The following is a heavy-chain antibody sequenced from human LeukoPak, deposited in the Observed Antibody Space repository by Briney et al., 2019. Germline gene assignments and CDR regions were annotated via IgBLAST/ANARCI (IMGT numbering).Heavy chain of an antibody. D-gene: IGHD1-26*01. J-gene: IGHJ4*02. CDR3: ARVGSGHCDY. Sequence: GGSLRLSCAASGFTFNSYTMNWVRQAPGKGLEWVSSISSSSDYINYADSVKGRFTLSRDNAKNSLYLEMNSLRAEDTAIYYCARVGSGHCDYWGPGTLVTVSS. CDR2: ISSSSDYI. CDR1: GFTFNSYT. V-gene: IGHV3-21*01.